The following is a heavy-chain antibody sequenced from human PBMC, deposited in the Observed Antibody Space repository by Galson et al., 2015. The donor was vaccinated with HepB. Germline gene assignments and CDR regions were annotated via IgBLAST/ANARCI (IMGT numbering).Heavy chain of an antibody. CDR1: GGTFSSYT. J-gene: IGHJ4*02. Sequence: SVKVSCKASGGTFSSYTISWVRQAPGQGLEWMGRIIPILGIANYAQKFQGRVTITADKSTSTAYMELSSLRSEDTAVYYCARVRGDDTVTPQGDYWGQGTLVTVSS. D-gene: IGHD4-17*01. CDR3: ARVRGDDTVTPQGDY. CDR2: IIPILGIA. V-gene: IGHV1-69*02.